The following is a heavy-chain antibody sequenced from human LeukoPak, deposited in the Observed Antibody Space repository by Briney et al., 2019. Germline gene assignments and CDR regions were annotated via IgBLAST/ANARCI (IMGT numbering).Heavy chain of an antibody. CDR3: VRDLTGDSYFDY. D-gene: IGHD2-21*02. V-gene: IGHV3-30-3*01. CDR2: ISSDGNYK. Sequence: PGGSLRLSCAASGFTFSSYAMHWVRQAPGKRLEWVAVISSDGNYKYYADSVRGRFTMSRDNSKNTLYLQMNSLRAEDTAVYYCVRDLTGDSYFDYWGQGTLVSVSS. CDR1: GFTFSSYA. J-gene: IGHJ4*02.